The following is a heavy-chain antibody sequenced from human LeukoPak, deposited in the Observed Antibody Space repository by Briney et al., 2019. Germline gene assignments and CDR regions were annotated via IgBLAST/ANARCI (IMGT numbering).Heavy chain of an antibody. CDR3: ARRAAAEYYFDY. CDR1: GYTFTSYY. CDR2: INPSGGGT. J-gene: IGHJ4*02. V-gene: IGHV1-46*01. Sequence: ASVKVSCKASGYTFTSYYMHWVRQAPGQGLEWMGIINPSGGGTSYAQKFQGRVTMTRDTSTSTVYMELSSLRSEDTAVYYCARRAAAEYYFDYWGQGTLVTVSS. D-gene: IGHD6-13*01.